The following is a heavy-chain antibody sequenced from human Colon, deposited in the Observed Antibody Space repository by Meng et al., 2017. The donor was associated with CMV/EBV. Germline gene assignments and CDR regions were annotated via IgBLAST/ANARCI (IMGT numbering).Heavy chain of an antibody. Sequence: TSYDINWVRQATGQGLEWMGWMNPNSGNTGYAQKFQGRVTMTRNTSISTAYMELSSLRSEDTAVYYCARGDIVLVPAAMAYYYGMDVWGQGTTVTVSS. CDR3: ARGDIVLVPAAMAYYYGMDV. J-gene: IGHJ6*02. V-gene: IGHV1-8*01. CDR2: MNPNSGNT. D-gene: IGHD2-2*01. CDR1: TSYD.